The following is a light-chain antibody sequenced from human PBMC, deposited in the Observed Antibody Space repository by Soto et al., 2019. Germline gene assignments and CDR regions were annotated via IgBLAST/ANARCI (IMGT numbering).Light chain of an antibody. J-gene: IGLJ1*01. CDR1: SNDIGGFKY. V-gene: IGLV2-8*01. Sequence: QSALTQPPSASGSPGQSVTISCSGTSNDIGGFKYVSWYQQHPDKAPKLMIYGVTERPSGVPDRFSGSKSGNTASLTVSGLQADDEADYYCSSYAGNNIALVFGTGTKLTVL. CDR3: SSYAGNNIALV. CDR2: GVT.